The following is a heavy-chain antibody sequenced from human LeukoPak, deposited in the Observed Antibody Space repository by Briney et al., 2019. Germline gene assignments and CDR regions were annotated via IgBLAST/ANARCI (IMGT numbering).Heavy chain of an antibody. CDR1: GYTRTELS. CDR2: FDPEDGET. D-gene: IGHD6-19*01. CDR3: ATGIAVAGTPFDY. V-gene: IGHV1-24*01. J-gene: IGHJ4*02. Sequence: ASVTVSCKVSGYTRTELSMHWVRQAPGTGLEWVGGFDPEDGETTYAQKFQGRVTMTEDTSTDTAYMELSSLRSEDTAVYYCATGIAVAGTPFDYWGQGTLVTVSS.